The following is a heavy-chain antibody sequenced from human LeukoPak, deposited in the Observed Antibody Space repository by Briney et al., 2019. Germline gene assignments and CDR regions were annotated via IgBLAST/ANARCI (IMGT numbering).Heavy chain of an antibody. J-gene: IGHJ4*02. V-gene: IGHV3-43D*03. CDR1: GFTFDDYA. Sequence: GGSLRLSCAASGFTFDDYAMHWVRQAPGKGLEWVSLISWDGGNTYYADSVKGRFTISRDNSKNSLYLQMNSLRAEDTAVYYCARASSSSWYYFDYWGQGTLVTVSS. D-gene: IGHD6-13*01. CDR3: ARASSSSWYYFDY. CDR2: ISWDGGNT.